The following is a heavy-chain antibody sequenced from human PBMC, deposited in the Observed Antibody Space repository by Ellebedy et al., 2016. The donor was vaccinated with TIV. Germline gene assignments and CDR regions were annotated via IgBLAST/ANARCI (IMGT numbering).Heavy chain of an antibody. Sequence: GESLKISRAASGFTFSSYAMSWVRQAPGKGLEWVSSISSSSSYIYYADSVKGRFTISRDNAKNSLYLQMNSLRAEDTAVYYCARASDSGFSYIGGDIWGQGTMVTVSS. V-gene: IGHV3-21*01. D-gene: IGHD3-22*01. CDR3: ARASDSGFSYIGGDI. J-gene: IGHJ3*02. CDR1: GFTFSSYA. CDR2: ISSSSSYI.